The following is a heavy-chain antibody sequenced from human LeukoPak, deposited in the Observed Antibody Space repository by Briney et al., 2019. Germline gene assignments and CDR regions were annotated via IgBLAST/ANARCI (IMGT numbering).Heavy chain of an antibody. CDR3: AKGKGIAVGHFSFDY. CDR2: IWYDGSNK. J-gene: IGHJ4*02. D-gene: IGHD6-19*01. Sequence: GRSLRLSCAASGFTFSSYGMHWVRQAPGKGQEWVAVIWYDGSNKYYADSVKGRFTISRDNSKNTLYLQMNSLRAEDTAVYYCAKGKGIAVGHFSFDYWGQGTLVTISS. CDR1: GFTFSSYG. V-gene: IGHV3-33*06.